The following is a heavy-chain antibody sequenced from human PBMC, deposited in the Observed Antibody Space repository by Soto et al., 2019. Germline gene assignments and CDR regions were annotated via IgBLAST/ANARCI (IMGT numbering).Heavy chain of an antibody. CDR3: ARDLGGAADI. CDR2: INPGNGNT. J-gene: IGHJ4*02. D-gene: IGHD1-26*01. Sequence: ASVKGACKTSEYTFIMYAVHCVRQAPGQRVEWVGWINPGNGNTKYSEKFQGRVTLSGDASASTVYMELSSLRSEDTAVYYCARDLGGAADIWGQGTLVTVSS. CDR1: EYTFIMYA. V-gene: IGHV1-3*01.